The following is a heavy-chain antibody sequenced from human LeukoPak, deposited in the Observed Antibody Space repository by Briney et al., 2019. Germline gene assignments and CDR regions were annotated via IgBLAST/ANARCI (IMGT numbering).Heavy chain of an antibody. CDR3: AKGPLAAAGTNNWFDP. CDR2: ISGSGGST. D-gene: IGHD6-13*01. CDR1: GFTFRRYA. J-gene: IGHJ5*02. V-gene: IGHV3-23*01. Sequence: PGGSLRLSCAASGFTFRRYALRWVSQAPGKGLEWVSAISGSGGSTFYADSGKGRFTIYRDNSKNTLYLQMNSLRAEDTAVYYCAKGPLAAAGTNNWFDPWGQGTLVTVSS.